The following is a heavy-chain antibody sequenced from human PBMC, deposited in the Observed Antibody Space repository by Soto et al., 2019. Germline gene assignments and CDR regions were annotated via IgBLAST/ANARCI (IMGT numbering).Heavy chain of an antibody. CDR1: GWSFSGYY. Sequence: SETLSLXCAVYGWSFSGYYWSWIRQPPGKGLEWIGEINHSGSTNYNPSLKSRVTISVDTSKNQFSLKLSSVTAADTAVYYCARVRTRHCSSTSCYRGRFDYWGQGTLVTVS. CDR3: ARVRTRHCSSTSCYRGRFDY. V-gene: IGHV4-34*01. D-gene: IGHD2-2*01. CDR2: INHSGST. J-gene: IGHJ4*02.